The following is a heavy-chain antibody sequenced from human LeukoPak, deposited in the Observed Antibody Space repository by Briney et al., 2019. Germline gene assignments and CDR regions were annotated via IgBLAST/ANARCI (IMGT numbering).Heavy chain of an antibody. V-gene: IGHV3-23*01. CDR2: LSGSGGST. Sequence: GGSLRLSCAASGFTFSSYAMSWVRQAPGKGLEWVSALSGSGGSTYYADSVKGRFTTSRDNSKNTLYLQMNSLRAEDTAVYYCAKPATSGSYYDYWGQGTLVTVSS. D-gene: IGHD1-26*01. CDR3: AKPATSGSYYDY. J-gene: IGHJ4*02. CDR1: GFTFSSYA.